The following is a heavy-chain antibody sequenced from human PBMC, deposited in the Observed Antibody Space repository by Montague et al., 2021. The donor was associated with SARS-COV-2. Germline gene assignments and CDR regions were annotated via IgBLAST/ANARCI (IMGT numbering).Heavy chain of an antibody. CDR1: GASITSGNYY. Sequence: TLSLTCTVSGASITSGNYYWSWIRQPAGTRLEWIGRKYTTGSTNYDPSLKSRVAISVDTSKNQFSLKLSSVTAADTAVYYCARVGEQLVRGRWYFDYWGQGILVTVSP. D-gene: IGHD6-6*01. CDR3: ARVGEQLVRGRWYFDY. V-gene: IGHV4-61*02. CDR2: KYTTGST. J-gene: IGHJ4*02.